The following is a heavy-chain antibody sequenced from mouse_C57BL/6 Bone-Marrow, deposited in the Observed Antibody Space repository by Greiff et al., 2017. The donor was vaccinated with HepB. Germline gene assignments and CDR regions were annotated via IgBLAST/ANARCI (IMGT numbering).Heavy chain of an antibody. Sequence: SGAELVRPGASVKLSCKASGYTFTDYYINWVKQRPGQGLEWIARIYPGSGNTYYNEKFKGKATLTAEKSSSTAYMQLSSLTSEDSAVYFCAREVGSRWFAYWGQGTLVTVSA. J-gene: IGHJ3*01. CDR1: GYTFTDYY. V-gene: IGHV1-76*01. CDR3: AREVGSRWFAY. CDR2: IYPGSGNT. D-gene: IGHD1-1*01.